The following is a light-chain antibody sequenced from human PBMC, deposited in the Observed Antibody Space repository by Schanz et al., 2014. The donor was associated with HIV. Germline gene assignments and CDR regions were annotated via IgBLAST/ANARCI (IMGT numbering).Light chain of an antibody. J-gene: IGKJ4*01. Sequence: DFQMTQFPSSLSASVGDRVTITCRARQAIRNFLAWYQQKSGEVPKLLIYSASTLQSGVPSRFSGSASGTDFTLTITNLQPEDVATYYCQKYDSAPLTFGQGTKVDIK. CDR3: QKYDSAPLT. CDR2: SAS. CDR1: QAIRNF. V-gene: IGKV1-27*01.